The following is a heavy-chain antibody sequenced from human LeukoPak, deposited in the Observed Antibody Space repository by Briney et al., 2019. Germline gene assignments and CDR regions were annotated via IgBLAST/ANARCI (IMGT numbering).Heavy chain of an antibody. D-gene: IGHD2-21*02. V-gene: IGHV4-39*01. J-gene: IGHJ4*02. CDR2: IYYSGST. Sequence: SETLSLTCTVSGGSISSSSCYWGWIRQPPGKGLEWIGSIYYSGSTYYNPSLKSRVTISVDTSKNQFSLKLSSVTAADTAVYYCARQASIVVVTALGFDYWGQGTLVTVSS. CDR3: ARQASIVVVTALGFDY. CDR1: GGSISSSSCY.